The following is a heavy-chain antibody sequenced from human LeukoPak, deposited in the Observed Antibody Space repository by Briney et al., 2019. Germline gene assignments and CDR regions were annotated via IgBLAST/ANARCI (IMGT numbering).Heavy chain of an antibody. Sequence: PGGSLRLSCAASGFTFSDYYMSWIRQAPGKGLEWVSYISSSGSTIYYADSVKGRFTISRDNAKNSLYLQMNSLRAEDTAVYYCARSPGLNYYGSGNLYYYYGMDVWGQGTTVTVSS. CDR2: ISSSGSTI. J-gene: IGHJ6*02. CDR1: GFTFSDYY. V-gene: IGHV3-11*04. CDR3: ARSPGLNYYGSGNLYYYYGMDV. D-gene: IGHD3-10*01.